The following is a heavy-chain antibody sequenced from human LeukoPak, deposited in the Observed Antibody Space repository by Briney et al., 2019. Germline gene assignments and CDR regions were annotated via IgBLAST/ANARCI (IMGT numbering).Heavy chain of an antibody. Sequence: SQTLSLTCTVSGGSISSGSYYWSWIRQPAGKGLEWIGRIYTSGSTNYNPSLKSRVTISVDKSKNQFSLKLSSVTAADTAVYYCARVYDYVWGSYRLFDYWGQGTLVTVSS. CDR2: IYTSGST. J-gene: IGHJ4*02. CDR1: GGSISSGSYY. CDR3: ARVYDYVWGSYRLFDY. D-gene: IGHD3-16*02. V-gene: IGHV4-61*02.